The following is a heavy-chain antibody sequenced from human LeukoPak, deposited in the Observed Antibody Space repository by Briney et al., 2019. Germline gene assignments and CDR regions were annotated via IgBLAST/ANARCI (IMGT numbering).Heavy chain of an antibody. CDR1: GFTLSSYW. D-gene: IGHD3-10*01. V-gene: IGHV3-74*01. Sequence: GGSLRLSCAASGFTLSSYWMYWVRQAPGKGLVWVSNINSDGSITRYADSVKGRFTISRDNAKNTLYLQMNSLRGEDTAVYYCAKFSDPGGWGQGTLVTVSS. CDR3: AKFSDPGG. J-gene: IGHJ4*02. CDR2: INSDGSIT.